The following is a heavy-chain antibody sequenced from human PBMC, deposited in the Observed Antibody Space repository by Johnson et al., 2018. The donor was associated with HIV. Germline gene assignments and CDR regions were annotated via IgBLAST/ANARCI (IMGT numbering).Heavy chain of an antibody. Sequence: VQLVESGGGLVQPGGSLRLSCAASGLSVSSNYMSWVRQAPGKGLEWVSIIYSGGSTYYADSVQGRFTISRDNSKNSLYLQMNSLRAEDTALYYCARVPSFLGRGLDAFDIWGQGTMVTVSS. CDR3: ARVPSFLGRGLDAFDI. CDR1: GLSVSSNY. D-gene: IGHD2/OR15-2a*01. J-gene: IGHJ3*02. V-gene: IGHV3-66*01. CDR2: IYSGGST.